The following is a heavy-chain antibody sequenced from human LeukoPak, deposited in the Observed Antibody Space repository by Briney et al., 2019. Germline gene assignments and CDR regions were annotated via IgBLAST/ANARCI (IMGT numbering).Heavy chain of an antibody. CDR3: TRSITGITAHFDY. V-gene: IGHV3-73*01. D-gene: IGHD1-7*01. CDR1: GFTFSGST. CDR2: IRSKANSYAT. J-gene: IGHJ4*02. Sequence: GGSLRLSCAASGFTFSGSTMHWVRQASGKGLEWVGRIRSKANSYATAYAASVEGRFTISRDDSKNTAYLQMNSLKTEDTAMYYCTRSITGITAHFDYWGQGTLVTVSS.